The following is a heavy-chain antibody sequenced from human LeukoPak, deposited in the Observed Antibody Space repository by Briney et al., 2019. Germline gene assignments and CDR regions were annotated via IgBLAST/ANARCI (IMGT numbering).Heavy chain of an antibody. CDR1: GGSISSYY. Sequence: SETLSLTCTVSGGSISSYYWSWFRQPPGKGLEWIGYIYYSGSTNYNPSLKSRVTISVDTSKNQFSLRLSSVTAADTAMYYCARGTTPRDVWGKGTTVTVSS. CDR2: IYYSGST. J-gene: IGHJ6*04. D-gene: IGHD1-1*01. V-gene: IGHV4-59*01. CDR3: ARGTTPRDV.